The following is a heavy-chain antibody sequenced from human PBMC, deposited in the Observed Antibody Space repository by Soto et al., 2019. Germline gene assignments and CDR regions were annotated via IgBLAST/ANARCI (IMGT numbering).Heavy chain of an antibody. J-gene: IGHJ6*02. CDR3: ARCLGELPYYYYGMDV. V-gene: IGHV1-69*02. Sequence: SVKVSCKASGGTFSSYTISWVRQAPGQGLEWMGRIIPILGIANYAQKFQGRVTITADKSTSTAYMELSSLRSEDTAVYYCARCLGELPYYYYGMDVWGQGTTVTVSS. CDR2: IIPILGIA. CDR1: GGTFSSYT. D-gene: IGHD3-10*01.